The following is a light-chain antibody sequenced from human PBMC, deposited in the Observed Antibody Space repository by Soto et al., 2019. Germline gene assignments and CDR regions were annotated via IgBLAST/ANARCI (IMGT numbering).Light chain of an antibody. CDR2: VNSDGSH. CDR3: QTWGTAYVL. V-gene: IGLV4-69*01. Sequence: QLVLTQSPSASASLGASVKLTCTLSSGHSSYAIAWHQQQPEKGPRYLMKVNSDGSHSKGDGIPDRFSGSSSGAERYFTISSLQSEDEADYYWQTWGTAYVLFGGGTKLTVL. J-gene: IGLJ2*01. CDR1: SGHSSYA.